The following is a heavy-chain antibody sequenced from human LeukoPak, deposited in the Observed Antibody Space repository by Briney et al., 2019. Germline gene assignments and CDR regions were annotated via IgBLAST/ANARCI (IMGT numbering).Heavy chain of an antibody. CDR2: IYYSGST. V-gene: IGHV4-39*01. CDR3: ARPVCSGGSCYPDWFDP. CDR1: GGSISSSSYY. J-gene: IGHJ5*02. D-gene: IGHD2-15*01. Sequence: SETLSLTCTVSGGSISSSSYYWGWIRQPPGKGLEWIGSIYYSGSTYYNPSLKSRVTISVDTSKNQFSLKLSSVAAADTAVYYCARPVCSGGSCYPDWFDPWGQGTLVTVSS.